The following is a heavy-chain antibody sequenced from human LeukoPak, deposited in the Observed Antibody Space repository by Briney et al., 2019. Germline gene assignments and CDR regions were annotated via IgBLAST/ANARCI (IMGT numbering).Heavy chain of an antibody. D-gene: IGHD6-13*01. J-gene: IGHJ6*02. CDR1: GGTFTRSA. CDR2: IILILSIT. CDR3: AGEPDTRIAAASTYPYGMDV. V-gene: IGHV1-69*04. Sequence: SSVKLSCTRAGGTFTRSAITWVREAPGPGLEWMGRIILILSITNYARGFQGRVTITADRSTSTTYMEVNSLRSEDTAVYYCAGEPDTRIAAASTYPYGMDVWGRGTTVVVAS.